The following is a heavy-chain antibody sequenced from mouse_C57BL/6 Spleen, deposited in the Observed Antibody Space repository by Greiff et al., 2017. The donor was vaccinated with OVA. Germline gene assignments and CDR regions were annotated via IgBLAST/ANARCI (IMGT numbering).Heavy chain of an antibody. CDR2: IRSKSNNYAT. V-gene: IGHV10-1*01. D-gene: IGHD1-1*01. CDR3: VGHGTTVVAEDWDFDV. J-gene: IGHJ1*03. Sequence: EVKLVESGGGLVQPKGSLKLSCAASGFSFNTYAMNWVRQAPGKGLEWVARIRSKSNNYATYYADSVKDRFTISRDDSESMLYLQMNNLKTEDTAMYYGVGHGTTVVAEDWDFDVWGTGTTVTVSS. CDR1: GFSFNTYA.